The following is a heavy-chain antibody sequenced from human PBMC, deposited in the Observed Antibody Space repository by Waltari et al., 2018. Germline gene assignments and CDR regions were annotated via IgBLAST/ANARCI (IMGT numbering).Heavy chain of an antibody. CDR3: ARLHLSGYDYYFDY. CDR1: GYSISSGYY. J-gene: IGHJ4*02. V-gene: IGHV4-38-2*01. D-gene: IGHD5-12*01. CDR2: IYHSGST. Sequence: QVQLQESGPGLVKPSETLSLTCAVSGYSISSGYYWGWLRQPPGKGLEWIGSIYHSGSTYYNPSLKSRVTISVDTSKNQFSLKLSSVTAADTAVYYCARLHLSGYDYYFDYWGQGTLVTVSS.